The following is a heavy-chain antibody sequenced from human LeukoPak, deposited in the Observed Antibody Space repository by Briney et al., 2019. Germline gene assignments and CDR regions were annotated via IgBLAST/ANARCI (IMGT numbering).Heavy chain of an antibody. Sequence: PGGSLRLSCAASGFTFSSYWMSWVRQAPGKGLEWVANIKQDGSEKYYVDSVKGRVTISRDNAKNSLYLQMNSLRAEDTAVYYCARDLVVRGVILAFDIWGQGTMVTVSS. CDR2: IKQDGSEK. CDR3: ARDLVVRGVILAFDI. D-gene: IGHD3-10*01. CDR1: GFTFSSYW. J-gene: IGHJ3*02. V-gene: IGHV3-7*01.